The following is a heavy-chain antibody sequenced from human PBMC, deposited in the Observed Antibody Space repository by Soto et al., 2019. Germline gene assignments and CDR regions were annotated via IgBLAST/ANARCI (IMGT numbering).Heavy chain of an antibody. J-gene: IGHJ4*02. CDR3: ARSGGGLDY. Sequence: EVQLVESGGGLVQPGESLRLSCAASGFTVSNYHMTWVRQAPGKGLEWVSAVYADGATSHADSVKDRFTVSRDNSRNTLNLQMSGLRAGDTAVYYXARSGGGLDYWGQGTLGTVSS. D-gene: IGHD3-10*01. CDR1: GFTVSNYH. CDR2: VYADGAT. V-gene: IGHV3-66*01.